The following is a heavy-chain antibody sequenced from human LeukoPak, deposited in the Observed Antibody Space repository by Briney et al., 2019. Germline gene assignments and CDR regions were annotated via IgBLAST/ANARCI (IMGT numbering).Heavy chain of an antibody. V-gene: IGHV3-30*02. CDR1: GFTFSSYD. D-gene: IGHD3-10*01. Sequence: SGGSLRLSCAASGFTFSSYDMHWVRQAPGKGLEWVSFNVDSVKGRFTISRDNSKNMLYLEMNSLRADDTAVYYCAKKGVIMIRGYIDYWGQGTLVTVSS. CDR3: AKKGVIMIRGYIDY. J-gene: IGHJ4*02.